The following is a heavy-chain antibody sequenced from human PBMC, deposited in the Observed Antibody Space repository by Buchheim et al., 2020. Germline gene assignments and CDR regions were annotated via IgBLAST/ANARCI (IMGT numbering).Heavy chain of an antibody. J-gene: IGHJ5*02. CDR2: IWSDGSNK. CDR1: GFTFSDYG. Sequence: QVQLVESGGGVVQPGRSLRLSCAASGFTFSDYGMYWVRQAPGKGPEWVATIWSDGSNKYYADSVKGRFTISRDNSKNTLYLQMNSRTAEDSAFYYWARDRVVGSTTYWFDPWGQGTL. V-gene: IGHV3-33*01. CDR3: ARDRVVGSTTYWFDP. D-gene: IGHD1-26*01.